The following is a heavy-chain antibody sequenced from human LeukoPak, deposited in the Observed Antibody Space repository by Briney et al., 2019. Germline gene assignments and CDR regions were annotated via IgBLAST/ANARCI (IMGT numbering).Heavy chain of an antibody. D-gene: IGHD3-3*01. CDR3: ASGGGTLFGVVTQVDP. CDR2: IYYSGST. CDR1: GGSISGDAYY. V-gene: IGHV4-31*11. J-gene: IGHJ5*02. Sequence: PSQTLSLTCAVSGGSISGDAYYWTWIPQHPGKGLEWVGYIYYSGSTYYNPSLKSRVTISADTSKNQFSLKLTSVTAADTAVYYCASGGGTLFGVVTQVDPWGQGTLVTVSS.